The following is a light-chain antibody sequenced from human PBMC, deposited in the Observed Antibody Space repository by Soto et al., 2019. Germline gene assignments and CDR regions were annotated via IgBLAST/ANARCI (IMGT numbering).Light chain of an antibody. Sequence: EIVMTQSPATLSVSPGERATLSCRASQSISSNLAWYQQKPGQAPWLLIYGASTRATGIPARFSGSGSGTEFPLTISSLPSEDFAVYSCQQYNNWPPAFGQGTKLEIK. CDR1: QSISSN. CDR2: GAS. V-gene: IGKV3-15*01. CDR3: QQYNNWPPA. J-gene: IGKJ2*01.